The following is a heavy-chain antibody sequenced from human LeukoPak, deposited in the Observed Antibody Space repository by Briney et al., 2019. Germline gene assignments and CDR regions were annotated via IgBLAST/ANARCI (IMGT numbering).Heavy chain of an antibody. CDR1: GFTFSSYA. CDR2: ISYDGSNK. J-gene: IGHJ6*03. D-gene: IGHD3-16*01. V-gene: IGHV3-30-3*01. CDR3: ARDSVDLCYYYYYMDV. Sequence: GGSLRLSCAASGFTFSSYAMHWVRQAPGKGLEWVAVISYDGSNKYYADSVKGRFTISRDNSKNTLYLQMNSLRAEDTAVYYCARDSVDLCYYYYYMDVWGKGTTVTVSS.